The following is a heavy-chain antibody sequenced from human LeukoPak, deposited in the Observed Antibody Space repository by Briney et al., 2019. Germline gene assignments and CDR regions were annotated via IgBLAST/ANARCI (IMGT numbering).Heavy chain of an antibody. CDR3: AKGLDYAVDY. J-gene: IGHJ4*02. Sequence: GGSLRLSCAAYGFTFSSYDMHWVRQAPGKGLEWVTFIRSDGNNKYYADSVKGRFTISRDNSKNALYLQMSGLRAEDTAVYYCAKGLDYAVDYWGQGTLVTVSS. CDR2: IRSDGNNK. CDR1: GFTFSSYD. V-gene: IGHV3-30*02. D-gene: IGHD4-17*01.